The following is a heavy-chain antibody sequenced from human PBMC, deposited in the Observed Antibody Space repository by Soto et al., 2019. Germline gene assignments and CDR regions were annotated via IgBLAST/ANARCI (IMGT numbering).Heavy chain of an antibody. V-gene: IGHV3-11*01. CDR2: ISSDGSAT. J-gene: IGHJ5*02. CDR3: VRDRDRRGFDP. Sequence: QLVESGGGLVKPGGSLRLSCTASGFIFSDFYMAWIRQAPGKGLEWVSYISSDGSATYKDSVKGRFTVSRDNAKDSLYLQRDSLRVEDTAIYYCVRDRDRRGFDPWGQGTPVTVSS. CDR1: GFIFSDFY.